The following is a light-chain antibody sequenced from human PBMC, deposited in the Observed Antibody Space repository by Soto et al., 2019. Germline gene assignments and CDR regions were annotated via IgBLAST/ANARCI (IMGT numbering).Light chain of an antibody. CDR3: QSYDSSLSGSV. CDR1: SSNIGAGYD. J-gene: IGLJ3*02. V-gene: IGLV1-40*01. Sequence: QLVLTQPPSVSGAPGQRVTISCTGSSSNIGAGYDVHWYQQLPGTAPKLLIYGNSNRPSGVPDRFSGSKSGTSASLAITGLQAKDEADYYCQSYDSSLSGSVFGGGTKLTVL. CDR2: GNS.